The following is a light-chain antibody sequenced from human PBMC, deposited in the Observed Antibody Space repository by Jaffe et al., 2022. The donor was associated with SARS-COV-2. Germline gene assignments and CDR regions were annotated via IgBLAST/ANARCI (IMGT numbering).Light chain of an antibody. Sequence: EIVMTQSPVTLSVSPGERATLSCRASQSVRSNLAWYQQKPGQAPRLLIYGASTRATGIPARFSGSVSGTEFTLTISSLQSEDFAVYYCQQYNDWPSLTCGGGTKVEIK. CDR3: QQYNDWPSLT. J-gene: IGKJ4*01. CDR2: GAS. CDR1: QSVRSN. V-gene: IGKV3-15*01.